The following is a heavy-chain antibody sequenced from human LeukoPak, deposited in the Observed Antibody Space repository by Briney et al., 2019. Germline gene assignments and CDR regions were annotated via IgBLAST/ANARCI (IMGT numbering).Heavy chain of an antibody. D-gene: IGHD3-10*01. CDR2: IYYSGST. J-gene: IGHJ4*02. CDR3: ARGWGTAMVRGYYFDY. Sequence: SETLSLTCTVSGGSISSSSYYWGWIRQPPGKGLEGIGSIYYSGSTYYNPSLKSRVTISVDTSQNQFSLKLSSVTAADTAVYYCARGWGTAMVRGYYFDYWGQGTLVTVSS. CDR1: GGSISSSSYY. V-gene: IGHV4-39*07.